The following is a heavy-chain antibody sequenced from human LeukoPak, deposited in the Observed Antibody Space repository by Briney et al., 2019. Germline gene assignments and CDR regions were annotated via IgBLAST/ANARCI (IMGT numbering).Heavy chain of an antibody. V-gene: IGHV4-39*01. CDR3: ASPSISSSTYDY. D-gene: IGHD6-6*01. Sequence: PSETLSLTCTVSGGSISSSSYFWGWIRQPPGKGLEWIGSINYSGNTYCNPSLKSRATISVDTSRNQFSLRLSSVTAADTAVYYCASPSISSSTYDYWGQGTLVTVSS. CDR2: INYSGNT. J-gene: IGHJ4*02. CDR1: GGSISSSSYF.